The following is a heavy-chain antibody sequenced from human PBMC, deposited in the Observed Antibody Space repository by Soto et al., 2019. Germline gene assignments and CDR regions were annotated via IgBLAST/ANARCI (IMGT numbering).Heavy chain of an antibody. CDR1: GGSFSGYY. CDR3: ARGVQRSYYYYMDV. Sequence: QVQLQQWGAGLLKPSETLSLTCAVYGGSFSGYYWSWIRQPPGKGLEWIGEINHSGSTNYNPSLKSRVTISVDTSKNQFSLKLSSVTAADTAVYYCARGVQRSYYYYMDVWGKGTTVTVSS. V-gene: IGHV4-34*01. J-gene: IGHJ6*03. CDR2: INHSGST.